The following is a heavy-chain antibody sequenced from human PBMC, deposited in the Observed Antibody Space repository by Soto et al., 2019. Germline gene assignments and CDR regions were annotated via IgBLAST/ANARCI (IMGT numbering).Heavy chain of an antibody. CDR1: GFTFSSYA. CDR2: ISYDGSNK. V-gene: IGHV3-30-3*01. Sequence: VQLVESGGGVVQPGRSLRLSCAASGFTFSSYAMHWVRQAPGKGLEWVAVISYDGSNKYYADSVKGRFTISRDNSKNTLYLQMNSLRAEDTAVYYCARTSQSGVVTYYFDYWGQGTLVTVSS. J-gene: IGHJ4*02. CDR3: ARTSQSGVVTYYFDY. D-gene: IGHD2-21*02.